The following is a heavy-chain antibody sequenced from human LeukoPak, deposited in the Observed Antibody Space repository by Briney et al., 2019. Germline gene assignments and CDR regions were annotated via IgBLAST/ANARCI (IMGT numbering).Heavy chain of an antibody. Sequence: ASVKVSCKASGYTFTSYGISWVRQAPGQGLEWMGWISAYNGNTNYAQKLQGRVTMTTDTSTGTAYMELRSLRSDDTAVYYCARSAARESYYYYMDVWGKGTTVTVSS. V-gene: IGHV1-18*01. D-gene: IGHD6-6*01. CDR3: ARSAARESYYYYMDV. CDR2: ISAYNGNT. J-gene: IGHJ6*03. CDR1: GYTFTSYG.